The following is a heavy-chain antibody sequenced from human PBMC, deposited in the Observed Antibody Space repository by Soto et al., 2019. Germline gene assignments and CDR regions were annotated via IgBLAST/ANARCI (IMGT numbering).Heavy chain of an antibody. V-gene: IGHV4-59*08. CDR3: ARLYGSGSYYKGWFDP. CDR2: IYYSGST. D-gene: IGHD3-10*01. Sequence: SETLSLTCSVLGGSISSYYWSWIRQPPGKGLEWIGYIYYSGSTNYNPSLKSRVTISVDTSKNQFSLKLSSVTAADTAVYYCARLYGSGSYYKGWFDPWGQGTLVTVSS. J-gene: IGHJ5*02. CDR1: GGSISSYY.